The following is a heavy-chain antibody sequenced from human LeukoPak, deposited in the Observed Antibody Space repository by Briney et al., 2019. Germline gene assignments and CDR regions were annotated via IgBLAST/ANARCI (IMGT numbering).Heavy chain of an antibody. J-gene: IGHJ4*01. V-gene: IGHV3-23*01. CDR2: LSGSGITT. D-gene: IGHD6-19*01. Sequence: GRSLRLSCAASGFTFSSYAMSWVRQATGKGLEWVSTLSGSGITTYYADSVKGRFTISRDNSKNTLYLQMNSLRAEDTAVYYCAKGIYSSGWSYFDYWGHGTLVTVSS. CDR1: GFTFSSYA. CDR3: AKGIYSSGWSYFDY.